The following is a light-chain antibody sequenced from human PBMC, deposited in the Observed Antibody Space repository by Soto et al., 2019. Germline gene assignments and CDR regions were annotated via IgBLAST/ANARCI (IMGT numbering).Light chain of an antibody. CDR1: QSVTTY. Sequence: EVLLTQSPATLSLSPGETATLFCRASQSVTTYLAWYQQKPGQPPRLLIYDASNRATGIPARFSGSGYGTDFTLTLSSLEPEDFAVYYCQQRSTWPPAITFGQGTRLESK. V-gene: IGKV3-11*01. CDR2: DAS. J-gene: IGKJ5*01. CDR3: QQRSTWPPAIT.